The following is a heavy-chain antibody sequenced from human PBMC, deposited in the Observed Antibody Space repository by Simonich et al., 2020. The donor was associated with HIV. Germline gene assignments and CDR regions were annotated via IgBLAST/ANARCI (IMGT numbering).Heavy chain of an antibody. CDR3: ASGGSISSVWADDY. D-gene: IGHD3-16*01. CDR1: GFTFSSYA. CDR2: ISYEGSNK. V-gene: IGHV3-30*07. J-gene: IGHJ4*02. Sequence: QVQLVESGGGVVQPGRSLRLFCAASGFTFSSYAMHWVRQAPGKGLEWVAVISYEGSNKYYADSVKGRFTISRDNSKNTLYLQMNSRRAEDTAVYYCASGGSISSVWADDYWGQGTLVTVSS.